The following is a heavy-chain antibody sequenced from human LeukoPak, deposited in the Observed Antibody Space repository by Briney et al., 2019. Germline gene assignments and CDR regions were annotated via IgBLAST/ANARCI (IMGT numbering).Heavy chain of an antibody. CDR3: ARPMVRGQVRAFDI. D-gene: IGHD3-10*01. CDR1: XYXXXTXX. Sequence: GESLKISCKGSXYXXXTXXIXXXXXXPXXXXEXXGXIYPGDSDTRYSPSFQGQVTISADKSISTAYLQWRSLKDSDXAMYYCARPMVRGQVRAFDIWGQGTMVTVSS. V-gene: IGHV5-51*01. J-gene: IGHJ3*02. CDR2: IYPGDSDT.